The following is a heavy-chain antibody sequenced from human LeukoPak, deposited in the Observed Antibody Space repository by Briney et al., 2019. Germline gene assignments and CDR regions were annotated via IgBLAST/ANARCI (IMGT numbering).Heavy chain of an antibody. CDR3: ARRVLTAGSID. Sequence: KPSETLSLTCTISGGSISNHYWSWIRQPPGKGLEWIAYMYNSESTKYNPSLKSRVTISVDTSKKQFSPKLRSVTAADTALYYCARRVLTAGSIDWGQGTLVTVSS. CDR1: GGSISNHY. J-gene: IGHJ4*02. D-gene: IGHD3-9*01. CDR2: MYNSEST. V-gene: IGHV4-59*08.